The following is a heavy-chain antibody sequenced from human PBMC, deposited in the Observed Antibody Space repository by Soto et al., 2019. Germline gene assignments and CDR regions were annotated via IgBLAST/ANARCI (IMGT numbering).Heavy chain of an antibody. CDR1: GGSFSGYY. Sequence: QVQLQQRGAGLLKPSETLSLTCAVYGGSFSGYYWSWIRQPPGKGLEWIGEINHSGSTNYNPSLKSRVTISVDTSKYQFSLKLSSVTAADTAVYYCARVVEMAWGGFYFDYWGQGNPVTVSS. V-gene: IGHV4-34*01. CDR2: INHSGST. J-gene: IGHJ4*02. CDR3: ARVVEMAWGGFYFDY. D-gene: IGHD3-16*01.